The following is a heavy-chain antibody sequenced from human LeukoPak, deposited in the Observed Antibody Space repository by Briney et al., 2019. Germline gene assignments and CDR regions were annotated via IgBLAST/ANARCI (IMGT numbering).Heavy chain of an antibody. J-gene: IGHJ3*02. D-gene: IGHD3-22*01. CDR3: ARDRRRYYYDSSGYDAFDI. V-gene: IGHV3-7*01. Sequence: PGGSLRLSCSASGFTFSNYWMSWVRQAPGKGLEWVANIKQDESEKYYVDSVKGRFTISRDNAKSSLYLQMNSLRAEDTAVYYCARDRRRYYYDSSGYDAFDIWGQGTMVTVSS. CDR1: GFTFSNYW. CDR2: IKQDESEK.